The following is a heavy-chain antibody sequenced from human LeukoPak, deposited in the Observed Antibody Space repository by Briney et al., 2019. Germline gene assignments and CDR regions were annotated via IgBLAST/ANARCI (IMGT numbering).Heavy chain of an antibody. V-gene: IGHV3-23*01. D-gene: IGHD2-15*01. CDR1: GFSVSDYA. CDR2: ITGLAGLT. Sequence: GSLTLSCAASGFSVSDYAMNWVRKAPAPGMEWDSYITGLAGLTYYADSIKGRFTITRDISNNTLHLQMNAVGGEDTAVYFCAKDRRRCSSTACHRDLFDFWGEGALVTVSS. CDR3: AKDRRRCSSTACHRDLFDF. J-gene: IGHJ4*02.